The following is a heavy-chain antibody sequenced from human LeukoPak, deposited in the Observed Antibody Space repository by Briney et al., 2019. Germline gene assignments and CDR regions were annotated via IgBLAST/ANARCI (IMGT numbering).Heavy chain of an antibody. Sequence: SETLSLTCTVSGGSISSYYWSWIRQPPGKGLEWIGYIYYGGSTIYNPSLKSRVTISVDTSKNQFSLRLNSLTAADTAVYYCARMGNPATVTADYWGQGTLVTVSS. D-gene: IGHD4-17*01. CDR1: GGSISSYY. J-gene: IGHJ4*02. CDR3: ARMGNPATVTADY. V-gene: IGHV4-59*08. CDR2: IYYGGST.